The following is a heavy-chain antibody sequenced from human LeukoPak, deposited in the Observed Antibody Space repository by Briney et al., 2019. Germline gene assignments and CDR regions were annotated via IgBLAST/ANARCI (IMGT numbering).Heavy chain of an antibody. J-gene: IGHJ4*02. V-gene: IGHV3-48*03. CDR3: ATLTVASSFDY. CDR1: GFAFSVYE. Sequence: GSLRLSCAASGFAFSVYEMYWVRQAPGKGLEWVSYISSSGGTRYYADSVKGRFTISRDNAKNSLYLQMNSLRAEDTAVYYCATLTVASSFDYWGQGTLVTVSS. D-gene: IGHD6-19*01. CDR2: ISSSGGTR.